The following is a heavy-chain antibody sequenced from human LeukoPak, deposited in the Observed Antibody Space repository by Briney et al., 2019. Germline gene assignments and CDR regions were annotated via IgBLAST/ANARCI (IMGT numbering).Heavy chain of an antibody. V-gene: IGHV4-34*01. J-gene: IGHJ4*02. Sequence: SETLSLTCAVYGGSFSGYYWSSIRQPPGKGLEWIGEINHSGSTNYNPSLKSRVTISVDTSKNQFSLKLSSVTAADTAVYYCAVPSSGSYYVFDYWGQGTLVTVSS. CDR1: GGSFSGYY. CDR3: AVPSSGSYYVFDY. D-gene: IGHD3-10*01. CDR2: INHSGST.